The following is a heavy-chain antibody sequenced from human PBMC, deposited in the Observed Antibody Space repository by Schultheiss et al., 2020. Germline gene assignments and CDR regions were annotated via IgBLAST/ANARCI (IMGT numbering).Heavy chain of an antibody. Sequence: SETLSLTCTVSGGSISSSSYYWDWIRQSPGKGLEWIGSIYYSGSTYYNPSLKSRVTISVDTSKNQFSLKLSSVTAADTAVYYCARAQLGYCSSTSCRRFDPWGQGTLVTVSS. D-gene: IGHD2-2*01. V-gene: IGHV4-39*01. J-gene: IGHJ5*02. CDR1: GGSISSSSYY. CDR3: ARAQLGYCSSTSCRRFDP. CDR2: IYYSGST.